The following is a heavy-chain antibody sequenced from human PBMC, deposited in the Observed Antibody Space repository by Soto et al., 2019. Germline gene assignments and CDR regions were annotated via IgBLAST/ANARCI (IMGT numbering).Heavy chain of an antibody. V-gene: IGHV3-15*07. J-gene: IGHJ4*01. CDR2: IKSKTDGGTT. CDR1: SVSNAW. Sequence: SVSNAWMNWVRQAPGKGLEWVGRIKSKTDGGTTDYAAPVKGRFTISRDDSKNTLYLQMNSLKTEDTAVYYCTTGFSIAALWCHGTQVTVSS. CDR3: TTGFSIAAL. D-gene: IGHD6-13*01.